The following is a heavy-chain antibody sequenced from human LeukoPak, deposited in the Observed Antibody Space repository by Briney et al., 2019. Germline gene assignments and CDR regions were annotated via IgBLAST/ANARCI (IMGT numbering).Heavy chain of an antibody. CDR2: IRYDGNNK. Sequence: GGSLRLSCAASGFTFSSYGMHWVRQAPGKGLEWVAFIRYDGNNKYYADSVKGRFTISRDNSKNTLYLQMNSLRAEDTAVYYCAKGSKAVLFTRDYYMDVWGKGTTVTISS. CDR1: GFTFSSYG. V-gene: IGHV3-30*02. D-gene: IGHD6-19*01. CDR3: AKGSKAVLFTRDYYMDV. J-gene: IGHJ6*03.